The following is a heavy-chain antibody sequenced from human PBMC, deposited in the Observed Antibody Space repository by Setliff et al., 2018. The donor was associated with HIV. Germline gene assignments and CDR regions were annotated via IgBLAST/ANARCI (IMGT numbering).Heavy chain of an antibody. CDR1: GFTFSSYA. Sequence: GGSLRLSCAASGFTFSSYAMNWVRQAPGKGLEWVSTISGSEKNYMDSVKGRFTISRDNVKNSLYLQMNSLRAEDTAVYYCARDRYSGSSTDYWGQGTLVTVSS. CDR3: ARDRYSGSSTDY. V-gene: IGHV3-7*01. J-gene: IGHJ4*02. CDR2: ISGSEK. D-gene: IGHD1-26*01.